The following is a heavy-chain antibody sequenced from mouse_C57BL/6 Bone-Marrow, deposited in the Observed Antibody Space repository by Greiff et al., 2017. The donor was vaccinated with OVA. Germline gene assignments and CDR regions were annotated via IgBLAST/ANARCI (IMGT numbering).Heavy chain of an antibody. CDR3: ARPYSNYWYFDV. CDR2: IYPSDSET. Sequence: QVQLQQPGAELVRPGSSVKLSCKASGYTFTSYWMDWVKRRPGQGLEWIVNIYPSDSETHYNQKFKDKATLTVDKSASTAYMQLSSLTSEDSAVYYCARPYSNYWYFDVWGTGTTVTVSS. J-gene: IGHJ1*03. V-gene: IGHV1-61*01. CDR1: GYTFTSYW. D-gene: IGHD2-5*01.